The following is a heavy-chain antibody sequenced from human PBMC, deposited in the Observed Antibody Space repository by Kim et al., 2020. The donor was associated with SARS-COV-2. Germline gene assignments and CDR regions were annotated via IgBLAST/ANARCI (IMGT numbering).Heavy chain of an antibody. J-gene: IGHJ4*02. Sequence: QKFQGRVTITADESTSTAYMELSSLRSEDTAVYYCASGTSSYSRTYYFDYWGQGTLVTVSS. D-gene: IGHD2-21*01. CDR3: ASGTSSYSRTYYFDY. V-gene: IGHV1-69*01.